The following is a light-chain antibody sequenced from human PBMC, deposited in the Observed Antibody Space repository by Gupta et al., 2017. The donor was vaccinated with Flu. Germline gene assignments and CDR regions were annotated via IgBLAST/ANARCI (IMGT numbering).Light chain of an antibody. CDR1: QNISPY. CDR2: KTS. Sequence: DIQMTQSPSTLSAFVGDRVTITCRASQNISPYLAWYQQKAGKAPKLLIYKTSTLESGVLSRFSGSGSGAEYTLTISSLQPDDFATYYCQQYISKGTFGQGTKVEI. V-gene: IGKV1-5*03. CDR3: QQYISKGT. J-gene: IGKJ1*01.